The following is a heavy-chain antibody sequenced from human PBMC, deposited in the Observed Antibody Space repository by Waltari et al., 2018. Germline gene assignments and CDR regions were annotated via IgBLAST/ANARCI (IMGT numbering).Heavy chain of an antibody. Sequence: EVQLVESGGGLVQPGGSLRLSCADYGFAFSTYWMHWVRQAPGKGLLWVSGISGDGRRTTYADSVQGRFSISRDNVKNTLYLQMNSLRADDTAVYYCARGFDSGGSSWGQGTLVAVSS. CDR1: GFAFSTYW. D-gene: IGHD1-26*01. CDR2: ISGDGRRT. J-gene: IGHJ5*02. V-gene: IGHV3-74*03. CDR3: ARGFDSGGSS.